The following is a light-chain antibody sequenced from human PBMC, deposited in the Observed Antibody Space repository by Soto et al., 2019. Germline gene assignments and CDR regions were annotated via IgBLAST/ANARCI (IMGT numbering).Light chain of an antibody. CDR1: QSVDNY. J-gene: IGKJ1*01. Sequence: EIVLTQSPATLSLSPGERATLSCRASQSVDNYLDWYQQKPGQAPRLLIYGASSRATGIPDRFSGSGSGTDFTLTISRLEPEDFAVYYCQQYGSSPQTFGQGTKVDIK. CDR2: GAS. V-gene: IGKV3-20*01. CDR3: QQYGSSPQT.